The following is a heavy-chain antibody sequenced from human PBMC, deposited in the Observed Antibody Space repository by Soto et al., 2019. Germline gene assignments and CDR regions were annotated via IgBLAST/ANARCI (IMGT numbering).Heavy chain of an antibody. V-gene: IGHV3-33*01. J-gene: IGHJ4*02. CDR3: VRVTSSTWSRPFDS. CDR2: IYHDGDSK. Sequence: QVQLVESGGGVVQPGRSLKLSCEASGFTFSSHGMHWVRQAPGKGLEWVAVIYHDGDSKYYADSVKGRFTISRDNSKNTLYLQMNSLRTEDTAVYYCVRVTSSTWSRPFDSWGQGTLVIVSS. CDR1: GFTFSSHG. D-gene: IGHD6-13*01.